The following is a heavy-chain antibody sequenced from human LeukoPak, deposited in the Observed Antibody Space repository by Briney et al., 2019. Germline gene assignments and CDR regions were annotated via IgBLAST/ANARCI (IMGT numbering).Heavy chain of an antibody. J-gene: IGHJ4*02. V-gene: IGHV3-23*01. CDR1: GFPFTDYF. CDR2: ISGSGGST. CDR3: AKEPECGGDCYNEPIDY. Sequence: GGSLRLSCAASGFPFTDYFMSWVRQAPGKGLEWVSAISGSGGSTYYADSVKGRFTISRDNSKNTLYLQMNSLRAEDTAVYYCAKEPECGGDCYNEPIDYWGQGTLVTVSS. D-gene: IGHD2-21*02.